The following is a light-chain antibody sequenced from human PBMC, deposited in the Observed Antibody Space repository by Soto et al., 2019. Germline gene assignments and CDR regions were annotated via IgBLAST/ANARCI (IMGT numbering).Light chain of an antibody. CDR2: GAS. CDR3: QQRDSWPLT. J-gene: IGKJ5*01. Sequence: EIVLTHAPASLSLSPGERASLSCIASQSVDSYLVWYQQKPGQAPRLLLFGASTRATGIPARFSGSGSGTAFTLTINSLEPDDFAVYYCQQRDSWPLTFGQGTRLEI. V-gene: IGKV3-11*01. CDR1: QSVDSY.